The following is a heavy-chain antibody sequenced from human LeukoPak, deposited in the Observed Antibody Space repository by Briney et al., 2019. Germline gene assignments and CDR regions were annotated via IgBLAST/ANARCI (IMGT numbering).Heavy chain of an antibody. D-gene: IGHD4-17*01. V-gene: IGHV4-34*01. CDR3: ARSPQGTATTANWLDP. CDR1: GGSFSGYY. CDR2: INHSGST. J-gene: IGHJ5*02. Sequence: SETLSLTCAVYGGSFSGYYWSWIRQPPGKGLEWIGEINHSGSTNYNPSLKTRVTVSLDTSKNQFSLNLISVTAADTAVYYCARSPQGTATTANWLDPWGQGTLVTVSS.